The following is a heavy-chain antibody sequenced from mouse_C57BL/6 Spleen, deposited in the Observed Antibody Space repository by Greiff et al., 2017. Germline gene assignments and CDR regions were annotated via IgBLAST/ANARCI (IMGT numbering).Heavy chain of an antibody. CDR2: IDPSDSYT. Sequence: VQLQQPGAELVMPGASVKLSCKASGYTFTSYWMHWVKQRPGQGLEWIGEIDPSDSYTNYNQKFKGKSTLTVDKSSSTAYMQLSSLTSEDSAVYYCARDFITTVVATGAMDYWGQGTSVTVSS. CDR1: GYTFTSYW. J-gene: IGHJ4*01. D-gene: IGHD1-1*01. V-gene: IGHV1-69*01. CDR3: ARDFITTVVATGAMDY.